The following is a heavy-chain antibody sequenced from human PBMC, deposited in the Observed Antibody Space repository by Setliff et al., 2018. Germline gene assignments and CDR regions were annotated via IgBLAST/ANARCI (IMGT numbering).Heavy chain of an antibody. CDR3: ARQPSSGAYYNPRPYYFDY. J-gene: IGHJ4*02. CDR2: IQNGGNT. V-gene: IGHV4-59*01. D-gene: IGHD3-10*01. Sequence: SETLSLTCTVSGGSISSDYWSWIRQPPGKGLEWIGYIQNGGNTKYNPSLGSRITTSVDTSKNQLSLKLSSVTAADTAVYFCARQPSSGAYYNPRPYYFDYWGQGTLVTVSS. CDR1: GGSISSDY.